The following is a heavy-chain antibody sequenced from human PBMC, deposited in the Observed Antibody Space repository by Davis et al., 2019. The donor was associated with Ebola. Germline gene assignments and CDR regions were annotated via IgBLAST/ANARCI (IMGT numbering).Heavy chain of an antibody. V-gene: IGHV3-30-3*01. CDR3: AKGSGSGSYPGRTVDH. Sequence: GESLKISCAASGFTFSSYAMHWVRQAPGKGLEWVAVISYDGSNKYYADSVKGRFTISRDNSRNTLYLQMNSLRVDDTAVYYCAKGSGSGSYPGRTVDHWGQGTLVTVSS. D-gene: IGHD3-10*01. J-gene: IGHJ4*02. CDR1: GFTFSSYA. CDR2: ISYDGSNK.